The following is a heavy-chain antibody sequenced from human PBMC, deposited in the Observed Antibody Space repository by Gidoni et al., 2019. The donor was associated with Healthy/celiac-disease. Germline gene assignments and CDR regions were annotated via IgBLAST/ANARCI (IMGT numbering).Heavy chain of an antibody. CDR1: GFTFSSYW. Sequence: EVQLVESGGGLVQPGKSLRLSCAASGFTFSSYWMSWVRQAPGKGLEWVANIKQDGSEKYYVDSVKGRFTISRDNAKNSLYLQMNSLRAEDTAVYYCARDAPYDSSGYNSWGQGTLVTVSS. CDR2: IKQDGSEK. V-gene: IGHV3-7*04. D-gene: IGHD3-22*01. J-gene: IGHJ4*02. CDR3: ARDAPYDSSGYNS.